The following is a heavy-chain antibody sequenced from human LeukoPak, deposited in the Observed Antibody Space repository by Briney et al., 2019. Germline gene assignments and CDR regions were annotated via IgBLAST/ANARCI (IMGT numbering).Heavy chain of an antibody. J-gene: IGHJ6*03. V-gene: IGHV4-39*07. Sequence: SETLSLTCTVSGGSISSSSYYWGWIRQPSGKGLEWIGSIYYSGSTYYNPTLKSRVTISVDTSKNQFSLKLSSVTAADTAVYYCAREVGGKYYYYYYMDVWAKGTTVTVSS. CDR1: GGSISSSSYY. CDR3: AREVGGKYYYYYYMDV. D-gene: IGHD3-10*01. CDR2: IYYSGST.